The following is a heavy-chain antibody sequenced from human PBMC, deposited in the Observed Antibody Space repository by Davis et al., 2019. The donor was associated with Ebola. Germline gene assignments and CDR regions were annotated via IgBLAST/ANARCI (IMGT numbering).Heavy chain of an antibody. D-gene: IGHD3-10*01. J-gene: IGHJ6*02. CDR1: GYTFTCYD. V-gene: IGHV1-8*01. CDR2: MNPNSGNT. Sequence: ASVKVSCKASGYTFTCYDINWVRQATGQGLEWMGWMNPNSGNTGYAQKFQGRVTMTRNTSISTAYMGLSSLRSEDTAVYYCARESNYGSGMFDYGMDVWGQGTTVTVSS. CDR3: ARESNYGSGMFDYGMDV.